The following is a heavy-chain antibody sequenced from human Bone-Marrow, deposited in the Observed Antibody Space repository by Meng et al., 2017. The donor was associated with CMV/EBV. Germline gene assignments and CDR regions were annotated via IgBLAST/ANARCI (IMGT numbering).Heavy chain of an antibody. CDR1: GGSISSYY. V-gene: IGHV4-59*01. CDR3: ARARRDYGDYWDSYGMDV. Sequence: SETLSLTCTVSGGSISSYYWSWIRQPPGKGLEWIGYIYYIGSTNYNPSLKSRVTISVDTSRNQFSLKLSSVTAADTAVYYCARARRDYGDYWDSYGMDVWGQGTTVTVSS. CDR2: IYYIGST. J-gene: IGHJ6*02. D-gene: IGHD4-17*01.